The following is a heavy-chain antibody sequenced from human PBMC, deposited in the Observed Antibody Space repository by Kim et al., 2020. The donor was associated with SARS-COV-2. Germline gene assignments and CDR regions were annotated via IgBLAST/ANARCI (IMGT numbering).Heavy chain of an antibody. CDR1: GITVSSYY. Sequence: GGSLRLSCAASGITVSSYYMSWVRQAPGKGLEWVSVIYSSGSTYYADSLKGRFSMTRDHSKNKTVLQMNSRRPEDTAVFYCASQPQRSRLYYCYYCLDGRFSRCQDQSQQKVVMQTNTLRTEEAAVYSCARQPDSSRWYYDYYFLGVWGTGTPGTASS. CDR2: IYSSGST. V-gene: IGHV3-66*04. CDR3: ASQPQRSRLYYCYYCLDGRFSRCQDQSQQKVVMQTNTLRTEEAAVYSCARQPDSSRWYYDYYFLGV. J-gene: IGHJ6*03. D-gene: IGHD3-10*01.